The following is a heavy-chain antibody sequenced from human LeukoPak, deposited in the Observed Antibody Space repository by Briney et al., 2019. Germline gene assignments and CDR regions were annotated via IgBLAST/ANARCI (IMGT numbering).Heavy chain of an antibody. V-gene: IGHV1-69*13. CDR1: GGTFSSYA. J-gene: IGHJ6*03. CDR2: IIPIFGTA. D-gene: IGHD2-8*01. Sequence: SVRVSCKASGGTFSSYAISWVRQAPGQGLEWMGGIIPIFGTANYAQKFQGRVTITADESTSTAYMELSSLRSEDTAVYYCARDYCTNGVCQAAYYYYMDVWGKGTTVTVSS. CDR3: ARDYCTNGVCQAAYYYYMDV.